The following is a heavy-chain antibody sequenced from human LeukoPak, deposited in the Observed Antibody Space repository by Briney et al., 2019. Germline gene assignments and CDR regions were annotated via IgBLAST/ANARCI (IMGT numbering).Heavy chain of an antibody. CDR1: GYTFTSYG. D-gene: IGHD3-22*01. Sequence: ASVKVSCKASGYTFTSYGISWVRQAPGQGLEWMGWISAYNGNTNYAQKFQGRVTITRNTSISTAYMELSSLRSEDTAVYYCARGGYYYDSSGYYNWFDPWGQGTLVTVSS. CDR2: ISAYNGNT. J-gene: IGHJ5*02. CDR3: ARGGYYYDSSGYYNWFDP. V-gene: IGHV1-18*01.